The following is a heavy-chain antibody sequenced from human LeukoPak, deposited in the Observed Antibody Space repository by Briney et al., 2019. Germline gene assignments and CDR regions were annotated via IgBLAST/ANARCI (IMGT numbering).Heavy chain of an antibody. Sequence: SGTLSLTCTVSGGFISSSTWWSWVRQPPGKGLEWIGEIYRDGSTNYNPSLESRVTISVDKSKNQFSLNLSSVTAADTAVYYCARNPGSDYPEWWGQGTLVTVSS. CDR1: GGFISSSTW. J-gene: IGHJ4*02. CDR3: ARNPGSDYPEW. CDR2: IYRDGST. V-gene: IGHV4-4*02. D-gene: IGHD4-17*01.